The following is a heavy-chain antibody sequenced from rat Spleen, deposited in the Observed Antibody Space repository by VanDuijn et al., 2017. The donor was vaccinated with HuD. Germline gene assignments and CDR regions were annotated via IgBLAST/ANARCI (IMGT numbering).Heavy chain of an antibody. J-gene: IGHJ3*01. CDR1: GFTFSDYY. V-gene: IGHV5-20*01. CDR2: ISYDGGGT. Sequence: EVQLVESGGGLVQPGGSLKLSCAASGFTFSDYYMAWVRQAPTKGLEWVASISYDGGGTYYRDSVKGRFTISRDNAKSSLYLQMDSLRSEDTATYYCARGTRNYSSYGGFAYWGQGTLVTVFS. D-gene: IGHD1-2*01. CDR3: ARGTRNYSSYGGFAY.